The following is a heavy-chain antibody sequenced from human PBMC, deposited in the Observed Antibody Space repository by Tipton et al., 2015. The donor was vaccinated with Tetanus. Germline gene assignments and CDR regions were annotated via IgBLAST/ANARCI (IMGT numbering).Heavy chain of an antibody. CDR2: ISGSGNYI. CDR3: ARVLTPGLLGRYPFDY. V-gene: IGHV3-21*01. Sequence: SLRLSCAASGFTFFDYSMNWVRQAPGKGLEWVSSISGSGNYIYYADSVKGRFTISRANAKNSLYLQMNSLRADDTAVYFCARVLTPGLLGRYPFDYWGQGTLVTVSS. D-gene: IGHD2-21*02. CDR1: GFTFFDYS. J-gene: IGHJ4*02.